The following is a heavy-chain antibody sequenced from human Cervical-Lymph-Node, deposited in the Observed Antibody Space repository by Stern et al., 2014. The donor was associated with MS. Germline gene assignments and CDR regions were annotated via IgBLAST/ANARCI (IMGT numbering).Heavy chain of an antibody. Sequence: VHLVESGGGVVQPWRSLRLSCAASGFTFSSYGMHWVRQAPGKGLEWVAVIWYDGSNKYYADSVKGRFTISRDNSKNTLYLQMNSLRAEDTAVYYCARDCKLRYYYYGMDVWGQGTTVTVSS. CDR2: IWYDGSNK. CDR3: ARDCKLRYYYYGMDV. D-gene: IGHD1-26*01. J-gene: IGHJ6*02. V-gene: IGHV3-33*01. CDR1: GFTFSSYG.